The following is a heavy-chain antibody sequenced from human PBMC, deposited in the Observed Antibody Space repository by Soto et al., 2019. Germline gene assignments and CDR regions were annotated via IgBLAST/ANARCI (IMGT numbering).Heavy chain of an antibody. CDR1: GYTFTSYG. CDR3: ARTSYDSSGYYSPLDAFDN. J-gene: IGHJ3*02. D-gene: IGHD3-22*01. CDR2: ISAYNGNT. V-gene: IGHV1-18*01. Sequence: ASVKVSCKASGYTFTSYGISWVRQAPGQGLEWMGWISAYNGNTNYAQKLQGRVTMTTDTSTSTAYMELRSLRSDDTAVYYCARTSYDSSGYYSPLDAFDNWGQGTMVTVSS.